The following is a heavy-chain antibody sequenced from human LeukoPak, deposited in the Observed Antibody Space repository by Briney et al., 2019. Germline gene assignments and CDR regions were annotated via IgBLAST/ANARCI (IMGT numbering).Heavy chain of an antibody. Sequence: GGLRLSCAASGFTFSSYEMNWVRQAPGKGLEWVSYISSSGSTIYYADSVKGRFTISRDNAKNSLYLQMNSLRAGDTAVYYCAELGITMIGGVWGKGTTVTISS. CDR1: GFTFSSYE. V-gene: IGHV3-48*03. J-gene: IGHJ6*04. CDR3: AELGITMIGGV. CDR2: ISSSGSTI. D-gene: IGHD3-10*02.